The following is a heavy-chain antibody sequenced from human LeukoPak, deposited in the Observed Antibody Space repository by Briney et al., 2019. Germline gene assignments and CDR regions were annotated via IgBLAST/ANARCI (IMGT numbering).Heavy chain of an antibody. V-gene: IGHV3-15*01. CDR1: GFTFSNAW. CDR2: IKSKTDGGTT. D-gene: IGHD5-24*01. Sequence: GGSLRLSRSAYGFTFSNAWMSWVRQAPGKGLEWVGHIKSKTDGGTTDYAAPVKGRVTISRDGSKNTQYLQMDSLNTEDTAVYYCTTEAGDDWGQGTLVTVSS. CDR3: TTEAGDD. J-gene: IGHJ4*02.